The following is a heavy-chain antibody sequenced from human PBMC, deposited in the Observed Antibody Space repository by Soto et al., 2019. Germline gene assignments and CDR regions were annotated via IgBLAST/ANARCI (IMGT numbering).Heavy chain of an antibody. D-gene: IGHD3-22*01. CDR3: APTYYYDSSGYYYVHP. CDR2: IYWDDDK. CDR1: GFSLSTSGVG. Sequence: GPTLVNPTQTLTLTCTFSGFSLSTSGVGVGWIRQPPGKALEWLALIYWDDDKRYSPSLKSRLTITKDTSKNQVVLTMTNMDPVDTATYYCAPTYYYDSSGYYYVHPWGQGTLVTVSS. J-gene: IGHJ5*02. V-gene: IGHV2-5*02.